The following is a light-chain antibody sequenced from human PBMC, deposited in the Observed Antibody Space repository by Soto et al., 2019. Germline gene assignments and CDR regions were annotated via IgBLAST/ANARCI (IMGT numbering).Light chain of an antibody. CDR2: NNN. CDR1: GSKIGSNT. CDR3: AAWDDSLSGYV. Sequence: QPVLTQPPSASGTPGQRVSISCSGSGSKIGSNTVNWYQQLPGTAPKLLMYNNNQRPSGVPDRFSGSKSGTSASLAISGLQSEDEADYYCAAWDDSLSGYVFGTGTKLTVL. V-gene: IGLV1-44*01. J-gene: IGLJ1*01.